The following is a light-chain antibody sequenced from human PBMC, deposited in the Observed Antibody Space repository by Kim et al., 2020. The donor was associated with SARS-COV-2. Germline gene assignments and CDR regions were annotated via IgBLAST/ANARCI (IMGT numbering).Light chain of an antibody. CDR2: DAS. J-gene: IGKJ1*01. CDR1: QDIGHY. V-gene: IGKV1-27*01. Sequence: ASVGDRVTLTCRASQDIGHYLAWYQQKPGKVPKLLISDASTLRSGVPSRFSGSGSGTDFTLTINSLQPEDVATYYCQKYDGAPWTFVQGTKVDIK. CDR3: QKYDGAPWT.